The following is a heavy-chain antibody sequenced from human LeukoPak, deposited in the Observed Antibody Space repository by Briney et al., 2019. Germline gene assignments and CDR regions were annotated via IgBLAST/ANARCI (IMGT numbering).Heavy chain of an antibody. J-gene: IGHJ4*02. D-gene: IGHD4-17*01. CDR2: ISAYNGNT. Sequence: GASVKVSCKASGYTFTGYGISWVRQAPGQGLEWMGWISAYNGNTNYAQKLQGRVTVTTDTSTSTAYMELRSLRSDDTAVYYCARESYYGDSPGYWGQGTLVTVSS. CDR3: ARESYYGDSPGY. CDR1: GYTFTGYG. V-gene: IGHV1-18*01.